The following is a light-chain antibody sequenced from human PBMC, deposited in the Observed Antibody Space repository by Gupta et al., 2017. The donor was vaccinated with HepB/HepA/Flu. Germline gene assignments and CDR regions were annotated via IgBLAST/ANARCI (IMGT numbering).Light chain of an antibody. CDR3: AAWDDSLKGWV. CDR2: DTN. V-gene: IGLV1-44*01. Sequence: QSLLTQPPSASGTPGQRVTISCSGDSSNIGGRTVNWYQHFPGTAPKLLIYDTNQRPSGTPDRFSGSRSGTSASLAISGLQLEDDADYYCAAWDDSLKGWVFGGGTKLTVL. J-gene: IGLJ2*01. CDR1: SSNIGGRT.